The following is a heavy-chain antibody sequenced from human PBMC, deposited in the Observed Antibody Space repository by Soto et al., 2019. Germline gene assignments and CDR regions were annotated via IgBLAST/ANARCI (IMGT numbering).Heavy chain of an antibody. J-gene: IGHJ4*02. V-gene: IGHV3-23*01. CDR2: ISGSDGST. CDR1: GFTFSSHS. CDR3: ATDSRVTMVRGVIIPPGY. D-gene: IGHD3-10*01. Sequence: PGESLRLSCVASGFTFSSHSTSWVRQAPGKGLEWVSAISGSDGSTYYVDSVKGRFNISRNNTKNALYLQMNGLRAEDTAVYFCATDSRVTMVRGVIIPPGYWGQGTLVTVSS.